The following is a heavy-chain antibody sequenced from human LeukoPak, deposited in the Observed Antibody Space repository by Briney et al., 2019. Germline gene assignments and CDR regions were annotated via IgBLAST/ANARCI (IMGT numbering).Heavy chain of an antibody. CDR3: AREGGDSMIQGVIAD. V-gene: IGHV3-53*01. CDR2: IYAGGAT. D-gene: IGHD3-10*01. CDR1: GFTVSSNY. J-gene: IGHJ4*02. Sequence: GGSLRLSCSASGFTVSSNYMSWVRQAPGKGLEWVSVIYAGGATACADSVKGRFIISRDNSKNTLYLQMNSLRAEDTALYYCAREGGDSMIQGVIADWGQGALVTVSS.